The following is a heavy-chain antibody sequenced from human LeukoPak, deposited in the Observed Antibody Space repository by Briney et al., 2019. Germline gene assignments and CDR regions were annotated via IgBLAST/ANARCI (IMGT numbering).Heavy chain of an antibody. V-gene: IGHV3-30*02. CDR2: IRSDGSVK. CDR3: AKDEAAAGVDFDY. Sequence: PGGSLRLSCAASGFTFSGYGIHWVRQAPGKGLEWVAFIRSDGSVKYYADSVRGRFTISRDNSKNTLYLQINSLRAEDTAVYYCAKDEAAAGVDFDYWGQGTLVTVYS. D-gene: IGHD6-13*01. J-gene: IGHJ4*02. CDR1: GFTFSGYG.